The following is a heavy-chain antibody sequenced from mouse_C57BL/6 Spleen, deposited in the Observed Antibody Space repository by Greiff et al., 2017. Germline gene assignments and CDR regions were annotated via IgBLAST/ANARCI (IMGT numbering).Heavy chain of an antibody. Sequence: EVQLQQSGPELVKPGASVKISCKASGYTFTDYYMNWVKQSHGKSLEWIGDINPNNGGTSYNQKFKGKATLTVDKSSSTAYMELRSLTSEDSAVYYCAGYGGFAYWGQGTLVTVSA. J-gene: IGHJ3*01. CDR2: INPNNGGT. V-gene: IGHV1-26*01. D-gene: IGHD1-1*01. CDR3: AGYGGFAY. CDR1: GYTFTDYY.